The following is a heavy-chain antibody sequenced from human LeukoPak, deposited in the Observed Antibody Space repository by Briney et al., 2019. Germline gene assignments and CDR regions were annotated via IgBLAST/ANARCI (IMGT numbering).Heavy chain of an antibody. J-gene: IGHJ4*02. CDR2: ISANGDST. CDR3: ARVGVYSGSYRYFDY. D-gene: IGHD1-26*01. V-gene: IGHV3-64*01. Sequence: PGGSLRLSCAASGFTFSSYSMHWVRQAPGKGLEYVSAISANGDSTHYTSSVKGRFTVSRDNSKNTLYLQMGSLRAEDMAVYYCARVGVYSGSYRYFDYWGQGTLVTVSS. CDR1: GFTFSSYS.